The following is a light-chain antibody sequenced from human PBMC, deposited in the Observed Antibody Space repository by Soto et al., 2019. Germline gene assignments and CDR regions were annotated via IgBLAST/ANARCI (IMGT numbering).Light chain of an antibody. CDR3: QQYDNLLL. Sequence: DLQMTQSPSSLSASVGDRVTITCRASQDITNSLNWYQQKPGKAPNFRIYDASSLERGVPSRFSGSGSGTNFTFTIGSLQPEYIATCYCQQYDNLLLFGQGTRLEIK. J-gene: IGKJ5*01. CDR2: DAS. V-gene: IGKV1-33*01. CDR1: QDITNS.